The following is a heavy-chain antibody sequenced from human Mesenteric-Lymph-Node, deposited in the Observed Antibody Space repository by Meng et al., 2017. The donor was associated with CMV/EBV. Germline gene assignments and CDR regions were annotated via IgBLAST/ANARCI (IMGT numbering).Heavy chain of an antibody. V-gene: IGHV3-7*01. CDR3: ARDNNYDKDGPSTWAKRGGHDF. D-gene: IGHD3-16*01. J-gene: IGHJ4*02. CDR2: IKEDGSKQ. Sequence: GESLKISCAASGFTFSSYWMSWVRQAPGKGLEWVANIKEDGSKQYYVDSVKGRFTISRDNAENLLYLHMNSLRVDDTAVYYCARDNNYDKDGPSTWAKRGGHDFWGQGMLVTVSS. CDR1: GFTFSSYW.